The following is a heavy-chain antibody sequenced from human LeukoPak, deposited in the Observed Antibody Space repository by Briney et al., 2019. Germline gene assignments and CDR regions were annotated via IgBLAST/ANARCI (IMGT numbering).Heavy chain of an antibody. D-gene: IGHD1-26*01. Sequence: PGGSLRLSCAASGFTFSSYEMNWVRQAPGKGLEWVSYISSSGSTIYYADSVKGRSTISRDNAKNSLYLQMNSLRAEDTAVYYCAREAPSWGSYPNAFDYWGQGTLVTVSS. CDR3: AREAPSWGSYPNAFDY. J-gene: IGHJ4*02. CDR2: ISSSGSTI. V-gene: IGHV3-48*03. CDR1: GFTFSSYE.